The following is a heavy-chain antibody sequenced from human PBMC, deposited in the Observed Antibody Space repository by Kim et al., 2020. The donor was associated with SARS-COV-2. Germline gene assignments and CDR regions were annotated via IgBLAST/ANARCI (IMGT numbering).Heavy chain of an antibody. V-gene: IGHV3-30*03. Sequence: GGSLRHSCAGSGFTFGSAHMHWVRQAPGKGLEWVALISADESNKDYVDSVKGRFTVSRDNSQNTLFLQIDSLTAEDTAVYYCAREGHSSGRAGTFDNWG. J-gene: IGHJ4*01. CDR3: AREGHSSGRAGTFDN. D-gene: IGHD6-19*01. CDR1: GFTFGSAH. CDR2: ISADESNK.